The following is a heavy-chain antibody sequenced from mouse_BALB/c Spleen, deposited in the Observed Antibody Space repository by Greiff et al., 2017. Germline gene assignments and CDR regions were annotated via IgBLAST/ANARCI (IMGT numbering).Heavy chain of an antibody. V-gene: IGHV1S34*01. CDR1: GYSFTGYY. Sequence: LVKTGASVKISCKASGYSFTGYYMHWVKQSHGKSLEWIGYISCYNGATSYNQKFKGKATFTVDTSSSTAYMQFNSLTSEDSAVYYCAPSYYSYAMDYWGQGTSVTVSS. D-gene: IGHD2-10*01. CDR3: APSYYSYAMDY. J-gene: IGHJ4*01. CDR2: ISCYNGAT.